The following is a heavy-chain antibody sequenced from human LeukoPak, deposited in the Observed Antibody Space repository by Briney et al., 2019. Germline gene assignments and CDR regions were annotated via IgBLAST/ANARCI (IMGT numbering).Heavy chain of an antibody. D-gene: IGHD2-2*01. CDR3: ARSLYCSSTSCPMTFDY. V-gene: IGHV3-66*02. Sequence: PGGSLRLSCAASGFTVSSNYMSWVRQAPGKGLEWVSVIYSGGSTYYADSVKGRFTISRDNSKNTLYPQMNSLRAEDTAVYYCARSLYCSSTSCPMTFDYWGQGTLVTVSS. CDR1: GFTVSSNY. J-gene: IGHJ4*02. CDR2: IYSGGST.